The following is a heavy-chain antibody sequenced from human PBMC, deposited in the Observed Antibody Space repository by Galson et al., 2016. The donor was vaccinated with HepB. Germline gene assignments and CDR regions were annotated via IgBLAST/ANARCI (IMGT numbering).Heavy chain of an antibody. CDR3: AHRRPSETGRPPPKYFDS. V-gene: IGHV2-5*02. CDR1: GFSLSTPGVG. D-gene: IGHD3-9*01. Sequence: PALVKPTQTLTLTCSFSGFSLSTPGVGVGWLRQPPGKALEWLALIYWDDDERYSPSLKSRLTITKDTSENQVVLTMTNMDPVDTGTYHCAHRRPSETGRPPPKYFDSWGQGTLVTVSS. J-gene: IGHJ4*02. CDR2: IYWDDDE.